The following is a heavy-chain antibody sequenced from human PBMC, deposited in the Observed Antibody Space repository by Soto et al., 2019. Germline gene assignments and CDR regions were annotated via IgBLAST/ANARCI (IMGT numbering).Heavy chain of an antibody. CDR1: GGSISSGGYY. CDR2: IYYSGST. D-gene: IGHD3-22*01. V-gene: IGHV4-31*03. Sequence: SETLSLTCTVSGGSISSGGYYWSWIRQYPGKGLEWIGYIYYSGSTYHNPSLKSRVIISVDTSKNQFSLKLSSVTAADTAVYYCASTSAGYYYASSGYYFDYRGQGTPVTVSS. CDR3: ASTSAGYYYASSGYYFDY. J-gene: IGHJ4*02.